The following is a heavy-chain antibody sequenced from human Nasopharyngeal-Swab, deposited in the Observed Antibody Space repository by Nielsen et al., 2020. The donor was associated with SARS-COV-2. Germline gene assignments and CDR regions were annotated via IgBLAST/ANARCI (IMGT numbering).Heavy chain of an antibody. D-gene: IGHD2-2*02. CDR1: GGSFSGYY. CDR2: INHSGST. Sequence: ETLSLTCAVYGGSFSGYYWSWIRQPPGKGLEWIGEINHSGSTNYNPSLKSRVTISVDTSKNQFSLKLSSVTAADTAVYYCASQGSDIVVVPAAIGAFDIWGQGTMVTVSS. V-gene: IGHV4-34*01. CDR3: ASQGSDIVVVPAAIGAFDI. J-gene: IGHJ3*02.